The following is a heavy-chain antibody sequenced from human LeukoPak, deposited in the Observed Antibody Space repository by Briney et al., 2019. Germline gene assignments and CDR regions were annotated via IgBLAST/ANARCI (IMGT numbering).Heavy chain of an antibody. D-gene: IGHD2-2*01. CDR3: ARHVPIVVVPAANPRFDP. V-gene: IGHV4-34*01. CDR2: INHSGST. Sequence: SETLSLTCAVYGGSFSGYYWSWIRQPPGRGLEWIGEINHSGSTNYNPSLKSRVTISVDTSKNQFSLKLSSVTAADTAVYYCARHVPIVVVPAANPRFDPWGQGTLVTVSS. CDR1: GGSFSGYY. J-gene: IGHJ5*02.